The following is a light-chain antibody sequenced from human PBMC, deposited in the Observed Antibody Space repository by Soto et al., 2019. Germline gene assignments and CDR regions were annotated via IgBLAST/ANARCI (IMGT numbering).Light chain of an antibody. Sequence: QSVLTQPPSVSGAPGQRVTISCTGSSSNIGAGHDVDWYQHLPGTAPKLLIYGNSNRPSGVPDRFSGSKSGTSASLAITGLQAEDEADYYCQSYDSSLSGSEVFGTGTKLTVL. CDR3: QSYDSSLSGSEV. CDR2: GNS. V-gene: IGLV1-40*01. CDR1: SSNIGAGHD. J-gene: IGLJ1*01.